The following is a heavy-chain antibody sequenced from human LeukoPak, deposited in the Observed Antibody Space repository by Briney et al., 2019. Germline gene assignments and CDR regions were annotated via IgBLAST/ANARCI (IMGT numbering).Heavy chain of an antibody. CDR3: AKDYYYYDSSGYSDY. V-gene: IGHV3-9*01. CDR2: ISWNSGSI. CDR1: GFTFDDYA. D-gene: IGHD3-22*01. Sequence: PGGSLRLSCAASGFTFDDYAMHWVRQAPGKGLEWVSGISWNSGSIGYADSVKGRFTTSRDNAKNSLYLQMNSLRAEDTALYYCAKDYYYYDSSGYSDYWGQGTLVTVSS. J-gene: IGHJ4*02.